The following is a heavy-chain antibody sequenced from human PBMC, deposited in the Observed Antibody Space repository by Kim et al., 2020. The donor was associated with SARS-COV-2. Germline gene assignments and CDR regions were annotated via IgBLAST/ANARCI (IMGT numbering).Heavy chain of an antibody. CDR1: GGSISSSSYY. CDR3: ARHGGYSSSWPPIYYRYGMDV. D-gene: IGHD6-13*01. Sequence: SETLSLTCTVSGGSISSSSYYWGWIRQPPGKGLEWIGSIYYSGITYYNPSLKSRVSISVDTSKNQFSLKLSSVTAADTAVYYCARHGGYSSSWPPIYYRYGMDVWGQGTTVTVSS. J-gene: IGHJ6*02. V-gene: IGHV4-39*01. CDR2: IYYSGIT.